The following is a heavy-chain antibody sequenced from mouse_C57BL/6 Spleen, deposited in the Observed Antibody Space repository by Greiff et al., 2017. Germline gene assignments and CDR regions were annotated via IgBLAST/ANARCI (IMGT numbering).Heavy chain of an antibody. D-gene: IGHD1-1*01. Sequence: EVKLVESGGGLVKPGGSLKLSCAASGFTFSDYGMHWVRQAPEKGLEWVAYISSGSSTIYYADTVKGRFAISRDNAKNTLFLQMTSLRSEDTAMYYCARGDYGGWFAYWGQGTLVTVSA. CDR2: ISSGSSTI. V-gene: IGHV5-17*01. CDR1: GFTFSDYG. CDR3: ARGDYGGWFAY. J-gene: IGHJ3*01.